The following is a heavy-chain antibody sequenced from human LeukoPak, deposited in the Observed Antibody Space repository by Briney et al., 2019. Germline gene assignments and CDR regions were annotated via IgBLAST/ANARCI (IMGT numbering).Heavy chain of an antibody. CDR3: AKNWGLDY. CDR1: GFTFNTYG. D-gene: IGHD7-27*01. Sequence: SGGSLRLSCAASGFTFNTYGMNWVRQAPGKGLEWVAVIWYDGSNKYYADSVKGRFTISRDNSKNTLYLQMNSLRAEDTAVYYCAKNWGLDYWGQGTLVTVSS. V-gene: IGHV3-33*06. J-gene: IGHJ4*02. CDR2: IWYDGSNK.